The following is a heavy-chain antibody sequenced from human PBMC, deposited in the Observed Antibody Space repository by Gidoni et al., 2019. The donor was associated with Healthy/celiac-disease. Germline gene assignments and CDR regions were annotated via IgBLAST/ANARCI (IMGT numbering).Heavy chain of an antibody. V-gene: IGHV3-21*01. D-gene: IGHD1-26*01. CDR2: ISSSSSYI. J-gene: IGHJ3*02. CDR1: GFTFSSYS. Sequence: EVQLVESGGGLVKPGGSLRLSCAASGFTFSSYSMNWVRQAPGKGLAWVSSISSSSSYIYYADSVKGRFTISRDNAKNSLYLQMNSLRAEDTAVYYCARDRLGIVGATGMAFDIWGQGTMVTVSS. CDR3: ARDRLGIVGATGMAFDI.